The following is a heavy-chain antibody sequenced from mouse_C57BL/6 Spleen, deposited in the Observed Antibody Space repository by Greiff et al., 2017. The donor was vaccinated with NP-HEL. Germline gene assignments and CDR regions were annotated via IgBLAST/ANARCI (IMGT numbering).Heavy chain of an antibody. V-gene: IGHV2-5*01. D-gene: IGHD2-5*01. CDR2: IWRGGST. J-gene: IGHJ1*03. CDR1: GFSLTSYG. CDR3: AKDRDSNYDWYFDV. Sequence: VMLVESGPGLVQPSQSLSITCTVSGFSLTSYGVHWVRQSPGKGLEWLGVIWRGGSTDYNAAFMSRLSITKDNSKSQVFFKMNSLQADDTAIYYCAKDRDSNYDWYFDVWGTGTTVTVSS.